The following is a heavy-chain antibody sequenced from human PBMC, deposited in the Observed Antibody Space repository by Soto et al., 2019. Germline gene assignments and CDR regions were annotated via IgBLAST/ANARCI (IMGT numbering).Heavy chain of an antibody. CDR3: ATSVGIAPTGEDGMDV. CDR2: IIPILTTP. D-gene: IGHD2-8*02. Sequence: QVQLVQSGAEVQKTGSSVKVSCKASGGTFSIYGFSWVRQAPGQGPEWIGGIIPILTTPNYAQKFHGRVTIVADESTTTVYMELSSLKSEDTAVYYCATSVGIAPTGEDGMDVW. CDR1: GGTFSIYG. J-gene: IGHJ6*01. V-gene: IGHV1-69*01.